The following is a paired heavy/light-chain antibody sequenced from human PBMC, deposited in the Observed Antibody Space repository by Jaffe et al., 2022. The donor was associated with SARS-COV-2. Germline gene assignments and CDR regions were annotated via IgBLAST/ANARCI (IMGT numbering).Light chain of an antibody. V-gene: IGKV3-20*01. Sequence: EIVLTQSPGTLSLSPGERATLSCRASQSVNRNYLAWYQQKPGQAPRLLIYGASSRATGIPDRISGSGSGTDFTLTISRLEPEDFAVYYCQQYGSTPLTFGGGTKVEIK. J-gene: IGKJ4*01. CDR1: QSVNRNY. CDR3: QQYGSTPLT. CDR2: GAS.
Heavy chain of an antibody. Sequence: EVQLLESGGGLVQPGGSLRLSCAASGFTFSNYAVSWVRQAPGKGLEWVSAISGNGGKTYYADSVKGRFTISRDNSKNTLYLQMNSLRDEDTAVYYCAREVSASGFFDYWGQGTLVTVSS. CDR1: GFTFSNYA. D-gene: IGHD3-3*02. V-gene: IGHV3-23*01. J-gene: IGHJ4*02. CDR2: ISGNGGKT. CDR3: AREVSASGFFDY.